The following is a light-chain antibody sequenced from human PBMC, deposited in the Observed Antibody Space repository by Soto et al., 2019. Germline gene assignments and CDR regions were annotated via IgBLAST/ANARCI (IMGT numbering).Light chain of an antibody. V-gene: IGKV3-20*01. J-gene: IGKJ3*01. CDR1: QSVSSCY. CDR2: GAS. CDR3: QQDGSSLFT. Sequence: ELVLTQSPGTLSLSPGERATLSCRASQSVSSCYLAWYQQKPGQAPRLLIYGASSRATGIPDRFSGSGSGTDFTLTISRLEAEDFDVYYCQQDGSSLFTFGPGTTVDIK.